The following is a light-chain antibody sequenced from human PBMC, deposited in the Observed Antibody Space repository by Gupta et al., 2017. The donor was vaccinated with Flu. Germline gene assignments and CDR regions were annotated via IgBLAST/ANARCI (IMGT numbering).Light chain of an antibody. CDR1: QNIGND. J-gene: IGKJ3*01. CDR2: SAS. CDR3: LQHNSFPFT. V-gene: IGKV1-17*01. Sequence: GDRITITCRASQNIGNDLDWYQQRPGKAPRRLIYSASNLQSEVPSRFSGSASGKLFTLTISRLQPEDFATYFCLQHNSFPFTFGPGTKVDIK.